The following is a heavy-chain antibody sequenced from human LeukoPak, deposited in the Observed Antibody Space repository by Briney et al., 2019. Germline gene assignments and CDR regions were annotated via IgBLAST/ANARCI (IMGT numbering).Heavy chain of an antibody. Sequence: GESLKISCKGSGYSFTSYWIGWVRQMPGKGLEWMGIIYPGDSDTRYSPSFQGQVTISADKSISTAYLQWSSLKASDTAMYYCARVHLWFGELLAAFDYWGQGTLVTVSS. V-gene: IGHV5-51*01. CDR2: IYPGDSDT. CDR3: ARVHLWFGELLAAFDY. J-gene: IGHJ4*02. D-gene: IGHD3-10*01. CDR1: GYSFTSYW.